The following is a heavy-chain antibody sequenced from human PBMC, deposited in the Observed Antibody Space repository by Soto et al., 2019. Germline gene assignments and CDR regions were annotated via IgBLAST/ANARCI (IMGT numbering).Heavy chain of an antibody. CDR3: ARDGKVSGSATHWFDP. CDR1: GGSINSSRFY. V-gene: IGHV4-39*07. J-gene: IGHJ5*02. CDR2: IFYSGST. Sequence: SETLPLTCTVSGGSINSSRFYWGWIRQPPGKGLEWIGCIFYSGSTNYSPSLRSRVTISVDTSKNQFSLELSSVTAADTAVYYCARDGKVSGSATHWFDPWGQGTLVTVSS. D-gene: IGHD1-26*01.